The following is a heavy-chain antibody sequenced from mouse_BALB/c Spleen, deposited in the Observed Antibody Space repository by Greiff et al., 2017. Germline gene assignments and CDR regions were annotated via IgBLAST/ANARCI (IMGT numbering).Heavy chain of an antibody. V-gene: IGHV1S81*02. CDR3: TRYYRDEPSYAMDY. Sequence: QVQLQQSGAELVKPGASVKLSCKASGYTFTSYYMYWVKQRPGQGLEWIGEINPSNGGTNFNEKFKSKATLTVDKSSSTAYMQLSRLTSEDSAVYYSTRYYRDEPSYAMDYWGQGTSVTVSS. D-gene: IGHD2-14*01. J-gene: IGHJ4*01. CDR1: GYTFTSYY. CDR2: INPSNGGT.